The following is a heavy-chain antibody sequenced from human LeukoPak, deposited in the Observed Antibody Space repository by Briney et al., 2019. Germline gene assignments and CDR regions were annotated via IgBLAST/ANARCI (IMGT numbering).Heavy chain of an antibody. CDR2: FDPEDGET. D-gene: IGHD6-19*01. CDR1: GYTLTELF. CDR3: AKSLAVAGYYYGMDV. V-gene: IGHV1-24*01. Sequence: GASVKVSCKVSGYTLTELFMHWVRQAPGKGLEWMGGFDPEDGETIYAQKFQGRVTMTEDTSTDTAYMELSSLRSEDTAVYYCAKSLAVAGYYYGMDVWGQGTTVTVSS. J-gene: IGHJ6*02.